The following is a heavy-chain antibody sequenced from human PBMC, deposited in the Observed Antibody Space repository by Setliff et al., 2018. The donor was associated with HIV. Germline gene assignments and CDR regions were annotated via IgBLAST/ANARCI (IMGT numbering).Heavy chain of an antibody. CDR3: ATDPGYSSTWYSESFQH. CDR1: GYTLTELS. D-gene: IGHD6-13*01. Sequence: ASVKVSCKISGYTLTELSIHWARQAPGKGLEWMANFDPEDGETFYAQKFQGRLTMTEDTSTDTAYMELSSLRSDDTAMYYCATDPGYSSTWYSESFQHWGQGTAVTVSS. V-gene: IGHV1-24*01. J-gene: IGHJ1*01. CDR2: FDPEDGET.